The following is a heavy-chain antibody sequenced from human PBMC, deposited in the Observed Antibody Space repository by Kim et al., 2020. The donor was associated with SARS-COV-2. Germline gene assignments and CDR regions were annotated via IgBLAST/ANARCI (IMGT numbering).Heavy chain of an antibody. J-gene: IGHJ4*02. Sequence: GGSLRLSCAASGFTFSSYAMSWVRQAPGKGLEWVSAISGSGGSTYYADSVKGRFTISRDNSKNTLYLQMNSLRAEDTAVYYCAKTGTAMVTSYYFDYWGQGPLVTVSS. CDR2: ISGSGGST. CDR3: AKTGTAMVTSYYFDY. CDR1: GFTFSSYA. V-gene: IGHV3-23*01. D-gene: IGHD5-18*01.